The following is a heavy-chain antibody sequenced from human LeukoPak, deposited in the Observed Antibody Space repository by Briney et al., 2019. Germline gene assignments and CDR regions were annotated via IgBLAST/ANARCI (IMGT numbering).Heavy chain of an antibody. CDR1: GFTFSSYS. Sequence: GGSLRLSCAASGFTFSSYSMNWVRQAPGKGLEWVSSISSSSSYIYYADSVKGRFTISRDNAKNSLYLQMNSLRAEDTAVYYCARDLTGYSSSWYEESAKRGGDYWGQGTLVTVPS. CDR3: ARDLTGYSSSWYEESAKRGGDY. D-gene: IGHD6-13*01. J-gene: IGHJ4*02. V-gene: IGHV3-21*01. CDR2: ISSSSSYI.